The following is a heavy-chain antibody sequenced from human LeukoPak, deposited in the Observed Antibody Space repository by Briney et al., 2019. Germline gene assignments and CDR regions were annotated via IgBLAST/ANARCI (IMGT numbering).Heavy chain of an antibody. Sequence: SSETLSLTCTVSGGSISSFYYTWIRQPPGKGLEWIGYIDSSGITNYNSSLNSRVTISLDTSQNQFSLKLSSVTAADTAVYYCARQRAYYYDSSGYFRFDYWGQGTLVTVSS. J-gene: IGHJ4*02. D-gene: IGHD3-22*01. CDR3: ARQRAYYYDSSGYFRFDY. CDR2: IDSSGIT. V-gene: IGHV4-59*08. CDR1: GGSISSFY.